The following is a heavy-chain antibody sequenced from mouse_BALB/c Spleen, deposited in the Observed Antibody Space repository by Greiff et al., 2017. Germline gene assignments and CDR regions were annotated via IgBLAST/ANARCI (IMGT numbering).Heavy chain of an antibody. V-gene: IGHV14-3*02. D-gene: IGHD2-4*01. CDR3: ASETTMITYFDY. J-gene: IGHJ2*01. CDR1: GFNIKDTY. CDR2: IDPANGNT. Sequence: VQLKESGAELVKPGASVKLSCTASGFNIKDTYMHWVKQRPEQGLEWIGRIDPANGNTKYDPKFQGKATITADTSSNTAYLQLSSLTSEDTAVYYCASETTMITYFDYWGQGTTLTVSS.